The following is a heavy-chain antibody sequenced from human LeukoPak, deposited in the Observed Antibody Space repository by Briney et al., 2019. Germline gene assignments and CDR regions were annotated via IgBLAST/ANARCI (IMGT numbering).Heavy chain of an antibody. CDR1: GYSFTSYW. Sequence: GESLKISCKGSGYSFTSYWIGWVRQLPGKGLEWMGIIYPGDSDTRYSPSFQGQVTISADKSISTAYLQWSSLKASDTAMYYCARLPSNDYGDFGYYYGMDVWGQGTTVTVSS. CDR3: ARLPSNDYGDFGYYYGMDV. D-gene: IGHD4-17*01. V-gene: IGHV5-51*01. CDR2: IYPGDSDT. J-gene: IGHJ6*02.